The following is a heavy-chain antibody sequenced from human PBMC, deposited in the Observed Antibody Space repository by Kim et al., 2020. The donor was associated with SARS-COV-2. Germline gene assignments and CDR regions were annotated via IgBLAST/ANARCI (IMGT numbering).Heavy chain of an antibody. CDR3: ARHLYDSSGYYHDAFDI. CDR2: IYYIGST. V-gene: IGHV4-59*08. Sequence: SETLSLTCTVSGGSISSYYWSWIRQPPGKGLEWIGYIYYIGSTNYNPSLKSRVTISVDTSKNQFSLKLSSVTAADTAVYYCARHLYDSSGYYHDAFDIWGQGTMVTVSS. D-gene: IGHD3-22*01. CDR1: GGSISSYY. J-gene: IGHJ3*02.